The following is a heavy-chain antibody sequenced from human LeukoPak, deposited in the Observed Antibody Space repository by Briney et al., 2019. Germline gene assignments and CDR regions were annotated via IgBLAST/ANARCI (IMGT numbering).Heavy chain of an antibody. CDR1: GYSFSNYW. D-gene: IGHD3-9*01. CDR3: ARQYYDILTDPNYFDS. CDR2: ILPGDSDT. Sequence: ESLKIPCKGSGYSFSNYWIGWVRQMPGKGLEWVGIILPGDSDTRYSPSFQGQVTTSADKSISTAYLQWSSLKAADTAMYCCARQYYDILTDPNYFDSWGQGTLVTVSS. J-gene: IGHJ4*02. V-gene: IGHV5-51*01.